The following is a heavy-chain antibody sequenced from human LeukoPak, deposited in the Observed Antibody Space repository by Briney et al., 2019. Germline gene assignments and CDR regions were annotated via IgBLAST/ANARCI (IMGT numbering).Heavy chain of an antibody. CDR3: ARDGYNRDYFDY. CDR2: IYYSGST. D-gene: IGHD5-24*01. V-gene: IGHV4-59*01. J-gene: IGHJ4*02. CDR1: GGSISSYY. Sequence: SETLSLTCTVSGGSISSYYCSWIRQPPGKGLEWIGYIYYSGSTNYNPSLKSRVTISVDTSKNQFSLKLSSVTAADTAVYYCARDGYNRDYFDYWGQGTLVTVSS.